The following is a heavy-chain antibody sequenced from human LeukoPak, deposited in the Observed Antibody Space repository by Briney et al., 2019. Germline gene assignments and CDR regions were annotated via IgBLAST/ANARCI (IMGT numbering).Heavy chain of an antibody. CDR1: GGSISSGSYY. D-gene: IGHD3-10*01. V-gene: IGHV4-61*02. J-gene: IGHJ4*02. Sequence: PSQALSLTCTVSGGSISSGSYYWSWIRQPAGKGLEWIGRIYTSGNTNYNPSLKSRVTISVDTSRNQFSLKLSSVTAADTAVYYCARGLWFGDENPPYFDYWGQGILVTVSS. CDR3: ARGLWFGDENPPYFDY. CDR2: IYTSGNT.